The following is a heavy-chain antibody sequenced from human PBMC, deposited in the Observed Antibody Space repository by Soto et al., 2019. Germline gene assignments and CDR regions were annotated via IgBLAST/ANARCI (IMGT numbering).Heavy chain of an antibody. Sequence: SETLSLTCAVYGGSFSGYYWSWIRQPPGKGLEWIGEINHSGSTNYNPSLKSRVTISVDTSKNQFSLKLSSVTAADTAVYYCAGGGRTDIVVVVAARGNWFDPWGQGTLVTVSS. J-gene: IGHJ5*02. CDR1: GGSFSGYY. D-gene: IGHD2-15*01. CDR3: AGGGRTDIVVVVAARGNWFDP. V-gene: IGHV4-34*01. CDR2: INHSGST.